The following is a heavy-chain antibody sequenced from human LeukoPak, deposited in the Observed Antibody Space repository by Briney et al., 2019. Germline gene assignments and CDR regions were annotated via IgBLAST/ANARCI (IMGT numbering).Heavy chain of an antibody. V-gene: IGHV3-30-3*01. Sequence: GRSLRLSCAASGFTFSSYAMHWVRQAPGKGLEWVAVISYDGSNKYYADSVKGRFTISRDNSKNTLYLQVNSLRAADTAVYYCARDSSVAGTPPWSGGDYWGQGTPVTVSS. CDR1: GFTFSSYA. D-gene: IGHD6-19*01. CDR2: ISYDGSNK. J-gene: IGHJ4*02. CDR3: ARDSSVAGTPPWSGGDY.